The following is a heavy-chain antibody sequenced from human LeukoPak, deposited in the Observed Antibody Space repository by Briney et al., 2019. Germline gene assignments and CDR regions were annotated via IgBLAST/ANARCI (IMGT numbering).Heavy chain of an antibody. CDR1: GGSFSGYF. CDR2: INHSGST. V-gene: IGHV4-34*01. Sequence: SETLSLTCAVYGGSFSGYFWNWIRQPPGKGLEWIGEINHSGSTNYNPSLTSRVTISVDTSKNQFSLKLSSVAAADTAVYYCGRHGAVAYWGQGTLVTVSS. J-gene: IGHJ4*02. CDR3: GRHGAVAY. D-gene: IGHD6-19*01.